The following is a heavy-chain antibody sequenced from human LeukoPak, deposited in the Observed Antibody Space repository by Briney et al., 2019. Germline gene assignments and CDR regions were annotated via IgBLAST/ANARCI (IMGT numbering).Heavy chain of an antibody. CDR1: GFTFSSNW. D-gene: IGHD3-3*01. J-gene: IGHJ6*04. V-gene: IGHV3-7*02. CDR2: IKQDGSEK. Sequence: GGSLRLSCGASGFTFSSNWMTWVPQAPGKGLEWVANIKQDGSEKNYVDSVKGRFTISRDNAKNSLYLQMNSLRAEDTAVYYCARQRFGDVWGKGTTVTVSS. CDR3: ARQRFGDV.